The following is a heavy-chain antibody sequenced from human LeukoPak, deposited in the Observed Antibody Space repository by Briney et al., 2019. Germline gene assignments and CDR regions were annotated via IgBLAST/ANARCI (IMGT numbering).Heavy chain of an antibody. Sequence: GGSLRLSCAASGLTFSNYAMNWVRQASGKGLEWVSGITGSGRKTYYADSVKGRFSISRDNSRNTVYLQMSDLRAGDTAVYYCAKITKATTPNYWGQGTLVTVSS. D-gene: IGHD3-10*01. CDR1: GLTFSNYA. CDR3: AKITKATTPNY. V-gene: IGHV3-23*01. J-gene: IGHJ4*02. CDR2: ITGSGRKT.